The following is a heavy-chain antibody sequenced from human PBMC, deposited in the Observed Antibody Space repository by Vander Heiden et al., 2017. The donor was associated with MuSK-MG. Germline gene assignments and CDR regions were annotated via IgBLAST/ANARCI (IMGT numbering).Heavy chain of an antibody. CDR2: ISRGSAYI. CDR3: ARGEYYSENYFDS. V-gene: IGHV3-21*01. J-gene: IGHJ4*02. Sequence: EVQLVESGGGLVKPGGCLRLSCTASGFTFRSYTRNWVRQAPGRGLEWVSSISRGSAYIYYADSMKGRFTISRDDARNSLFLQMNSLRVGDTAVYYCARGEYYSENYFDSWGQGTLVTVSS. CDR1: GFTFRSYT. D-gene: IGHD1-26*01.